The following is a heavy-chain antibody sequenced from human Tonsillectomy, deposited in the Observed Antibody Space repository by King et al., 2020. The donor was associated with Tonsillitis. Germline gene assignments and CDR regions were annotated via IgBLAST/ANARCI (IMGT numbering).Heavy chain of an antibody. Sequence: VQLVESGGGLVKPGGSLRLSCAASGFTFSTYTMNWVRQAPGKGLEWVSSISTSSTYIYYADSVKGRFTISRDNAKNSLYLQMNSLRAEDTAVYYCARGNVDTVMLTTPWVDYWGQGTLVTVSS. J-gene: IGHJ4*02. CDR2: ISTSSTYI. D-gene: IGHD5-18*01. CDR1: GFTFSTYT. V-gene: IGHV3-21*01. CDR3: ARGNVDTVMLTTPWVDY.